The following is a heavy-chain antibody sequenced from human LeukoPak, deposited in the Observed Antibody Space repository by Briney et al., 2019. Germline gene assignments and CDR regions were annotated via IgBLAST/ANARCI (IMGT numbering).Heavy chain of an antibody. CDR1: GYTFTGYY. V-gene: IGHV1-2*02. J-gene: IGHJ4*02. CDR2: INPNSGGT. Sequence: GASVKVSCKASGYTFTGYYMHWVRQAPGQGLEWMGWINPNSGGTNYAQKFQGRVTMTRDTSTSTVYMQLSSLRSEDTALYYCARGNLSPGDYWGQGTLVTVSS. CDR3: ARGNLSPGDY. D-gene: IGHD1-1*01.